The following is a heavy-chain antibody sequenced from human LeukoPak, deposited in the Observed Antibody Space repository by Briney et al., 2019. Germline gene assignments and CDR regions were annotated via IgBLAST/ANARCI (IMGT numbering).Heavy chain of an antibody. V-gene: IGHV4-34*01. CDR1: GGSFSGYY. Sequence: SETLSLTCAVYGGSFSGYYWSWIRQPPGKGLEWIGEINHSGSTNYNPSLKSRVTISVDTSKNQFSLKLSSVTAADAAVYYCARTGDAFDIWGQGTMVTVSS. CDR2: INHSGST. CDR3: ARTGDAFDI. D-gene: IGHD3-9*01. J-gene: IGHJ3*02.